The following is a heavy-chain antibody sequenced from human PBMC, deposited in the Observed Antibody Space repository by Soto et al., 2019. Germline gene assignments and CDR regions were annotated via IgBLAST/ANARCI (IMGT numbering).Heavy chain of an antibody. Sequence: GESLKISCKGSGYSFTSYWIGWVRQMPGKGLEWMGIIYPGDSDTRYSPSFQGQVTISADKSISTAYLQWNSLKASEPALYYCARLGGMSSSGWYVYWGQGTLVTVSS. CDR1: GYSFTSYW. CDR2: IYPGDSDT. D-gene: IGHD6-19*01. J-gene: IGHJ4*02. CDR3: ARLGGMSSSGWYVY. V-gene: IGHV5-51*01.